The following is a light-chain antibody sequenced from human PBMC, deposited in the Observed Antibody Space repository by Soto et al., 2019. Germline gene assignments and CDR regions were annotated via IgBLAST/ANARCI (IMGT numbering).Light chain of an antibody. CDR3: AAWDDSLKGL. CDR2: SNN. CDR1: SSNIGSNT. V-gene: IGLV1-44*01. J-gene: IGLJ2*01. Sequence: QSVLTQQPSASGAPGQRVTISCSGSSSNIGSNTVSWYQQLPGTAPKLLIYSNNKRPSGVPDRFSGSRSGTSASLAISGLQSEDEAVYYCAAWDDSLKGLFGGGTELTVL.